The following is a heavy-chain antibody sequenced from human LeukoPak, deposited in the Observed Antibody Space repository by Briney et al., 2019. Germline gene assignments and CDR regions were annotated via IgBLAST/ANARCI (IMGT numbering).Heavy chain of an antibody. CDR2: IRYDGSNK. J-gene: IGHJ4*02. Sequence: PGGPLRLSCAASGFTFSSYGMHWVRQAPGKGLEWVAFIRYDGSNKYYADSVKGRFTISRDNSKNTLYLQMNSLRAEDTAVYYCAKDVTSGSSWPETPFDYWGQGTLVTVSS. V-gene: IGHV3-30*02. CDR1: GFTFSSYG. CDR3: AKDVTSGSSWPETPFDY. D-gene: IGHD6-13*01.